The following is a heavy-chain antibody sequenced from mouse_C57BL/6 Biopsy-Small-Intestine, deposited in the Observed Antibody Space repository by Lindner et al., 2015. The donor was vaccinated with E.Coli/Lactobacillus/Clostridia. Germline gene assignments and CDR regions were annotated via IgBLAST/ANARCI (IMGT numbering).Heavy chain of an antibody. CDR2: NLPGSVST. V-gene: IGHV1-9*01. Sequence: VQLQESGAELMKPWASVKSSCKAAGYTFTGYWIEWVKQRPGQGLEWIGENLPGSVSTNFNEKFKGKATFTADSSSNTAYMQLSSLTPEDSAIYYCARRFYYGSFDYWGQGTTLTVSS. CDR1: GYTFTGYW. D-gene: IGHD1-1*01. J-gene: IGHJ2*01. CDR3: ARRFYYGSFDY.